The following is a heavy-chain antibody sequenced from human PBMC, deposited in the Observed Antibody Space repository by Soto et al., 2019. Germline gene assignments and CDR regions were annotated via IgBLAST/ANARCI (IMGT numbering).Heavy chain of an antibody. CDR1: GFTFSSYG. V-gene: IGHV3-30*02. D-gene: IGHD3-22*01. CDR3: SPLGITMIVVDLDAFDI. J-gene: IGHJ3*02. Sequence: GGSLRLSCAASGFTFSSYGMSWVRQAPGKGLEWVAVISDDGSSKYYADSVKGRFTISRDNSKNTLYLQMNSLRAEDTAVYYCSPLGITMIVVDLDAFDIWGQGTMVTVSS. CDR2: ISDDGSSK.